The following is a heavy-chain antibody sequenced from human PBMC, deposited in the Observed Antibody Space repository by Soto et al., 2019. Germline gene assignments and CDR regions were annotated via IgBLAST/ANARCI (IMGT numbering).Heavy chain of an antibody. Sequence: ASVKVSCKASGYTFTSYAMHWVRQAPGQRLEWMGWINAGNGNTKYSQKFQGRVTITRDTSASTAYMELSSLRSEDTAVYYCARDPPRATAGGDYYGKDVWGQGTRDTESS. D-gene: IGHD1-26*01. CDR1: GYTFTSYA. CDR3: ARDPPRATAGGDYYGKDV. CDR2: INAGNGNT. V-gene: IGHV1-3*01. J-gene: IGHJ6*02.